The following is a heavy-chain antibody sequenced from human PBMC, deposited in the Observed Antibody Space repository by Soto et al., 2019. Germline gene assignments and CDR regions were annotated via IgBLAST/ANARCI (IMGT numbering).Heavy chain of an antibody. CDR3: ARSWGRTRSRGFDF. V-gene: IGHV4-39*01. D-gene: IGHD6-13*01. CDR1: AGSTSSSSYF. J-gene: IGHJ4*02. Sequence: SEALSLTKTVSAGSTSSSSYFWGWLSQPAGKGLEWIGSIYYSGSTYYNPSLKSRVTISVDTSKNQFSLKLSSVTAADTAVYYCARSWGRTRSRGFDFWGQGTLVTVSS. CDR2: IYYSGST.